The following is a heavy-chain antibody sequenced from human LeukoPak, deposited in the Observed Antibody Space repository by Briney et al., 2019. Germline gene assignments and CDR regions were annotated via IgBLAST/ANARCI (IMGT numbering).Heavy chain of an antibody. D-gene: IGHD3-3*01. CDR1: GGSISSYY. Sequence: SETLSLTCTVSGGSISSYYWSWIRQPPGKGLEWIGYIYYSGSINYNPSLKSRVTISVDTSKNQFSLKLSSVTAADTAVYYCARSDFWSGYYTADYWGQGTLVTVSS. CDR2: IYYSGSI. V-gene: IGHV4-59*08. J-gene: IGHJ4*02. CDR3: ARSDFWSGYYTADY.